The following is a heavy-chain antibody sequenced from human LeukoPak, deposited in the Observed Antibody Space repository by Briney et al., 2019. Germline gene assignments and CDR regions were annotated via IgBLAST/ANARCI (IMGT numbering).Heavy chain of an antibody. Sequence: PGGSLRLSCAASGFTFSSYGMHWVRQAPGKGLEWVAVISYDGSNKYYADSVKGRFTISRDNSKNTLYLQMNSLRAEDTAVYYCAKDLWVDWGQGTLVTVSS. D-gene: IGHD1-26*01. J-gene: IGHJ4*02. CDR1: GFTFSSYG. CDR2: ISYDGSNK. CDR3: AKDLWVD. V-gene: IGHV3-30*18.